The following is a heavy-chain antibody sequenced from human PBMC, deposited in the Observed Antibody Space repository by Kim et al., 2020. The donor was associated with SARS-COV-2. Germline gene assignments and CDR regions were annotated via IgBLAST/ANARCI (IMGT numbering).Heavy chain of an antibody. CDR3: ANIGSSQSRTDY. Sequence: GGSLRLSCAASGFTFSSYAMSWVRQAPGKGLEWVSAISGSGDSTYYADSVRGRITISRDNSKNTLYLQVNSLRAEDTAVYYCANIGSSQSRTDYWGQGTL. CDR1: GFTFSSYA. V-gene: IGHV3-23*01. D-gene: IGHD1-26*01. CDR2: ISGSGDST. J-gene: IGHJ4*02.